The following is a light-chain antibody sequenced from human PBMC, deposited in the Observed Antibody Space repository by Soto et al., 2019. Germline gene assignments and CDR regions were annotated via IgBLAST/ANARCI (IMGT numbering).Light chain of an antibody. CDR2: EVN. Sequence: QAALSEPGSVCGSPGESITISSNGTSSNVGSYKLVSWYQQHPGKAPKLMIFEVNKRPSGVSNRFSGSKSGNTASLTISGLKVEDEADYYCCSSGGSPTYELGTGTKV. CDR1: SSNVGSYKL. J-gene: IGLJ1*01. CDR3: CSSGGSPTYE. V-gene: IGLV2-23*02.